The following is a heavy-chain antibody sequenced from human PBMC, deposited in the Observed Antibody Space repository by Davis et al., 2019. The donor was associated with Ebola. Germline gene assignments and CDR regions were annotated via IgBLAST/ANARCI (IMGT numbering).Heavy chain of an antibody. J-gene: IGHJ2*01. CDR1: GFTFSSYA. Sequence: GESLKISCAASGFTFSSYAMTWVRQAPGKGLEWVSTISGSGGSTYYADSVKDRFTISRDNSKNTLYLQMNSLRAEDTAVYYCARGTNYYDGSAYRHGYFDLWGRGTLVTVSS. D-gene: IGHD3-22*01. CDR3: ARGTNYYDGSAYRHGYFDL. V-gene: IGHV3-23*01. CDR2: ISGSGGST.